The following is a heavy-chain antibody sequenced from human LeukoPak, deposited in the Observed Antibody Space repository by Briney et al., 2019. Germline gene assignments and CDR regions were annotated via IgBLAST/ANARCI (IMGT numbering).Heavy chain of an antibody. V-gene: IGHV1-69*04. CDR3: ARAAVVVPAAGDWFDP. CDR2: IIPILGIA. D-gene: IGHD2-2*01. CDR1: GDTFSSYA. J-gene: IGHJ5*02. Sequence: ASVKVSCMASGDTFSSYAISWVRQAPGHGLEWMGRIIPILGIANYAQKFQGRVTITADESTSTAYMELSSLRSEDTAVYYCARAAVVVPAAGDWFDPRGQGTLVTVSS.